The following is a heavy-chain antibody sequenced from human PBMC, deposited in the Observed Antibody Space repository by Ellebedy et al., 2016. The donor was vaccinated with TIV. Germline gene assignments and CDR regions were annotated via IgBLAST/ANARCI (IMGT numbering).Heavy chain of an antibody. V-gene: IGHV3-7*01. Sequence: GESLKISCAASGFSFRSYWMTWVRQAPGEGLEWVANIYQDGTERLYLDSVKGRFTVSRDNAKNSLYLQMNSLRAEDTAVYFCARRGAYGDYAVQVNPWLDSWGQGSLVAVSP. J-gene: IGHJ5*01. D-gene: IGHD4-17*01. CDR3: ARRGAYGDYAVQVNPWLDS. CDR1: GFSFRSYW. CDR2: IYQDGTER.